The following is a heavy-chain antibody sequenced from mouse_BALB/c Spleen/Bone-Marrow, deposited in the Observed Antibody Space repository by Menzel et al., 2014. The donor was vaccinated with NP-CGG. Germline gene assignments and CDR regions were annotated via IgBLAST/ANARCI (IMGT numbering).Heavy chain of an antibody. V-gene: IGHV1S81*02. CDR1: GYTFTNYY. CDR3: TRLPH. J-gene: IGHJ4*01. Sequence: QVQLQQSGAELVKPGASVKLSCRASGYTFTNYYMYWVKQRPGQGLEWIGETNPSNGGTNFNEKFKSKATLSVDKSSSTAYMQLSSLTSEDSAVYYCTRLPHWGQGTSVTVSS. CDR2: TNPSNGGT. D-gene: IGHD5-1*01.